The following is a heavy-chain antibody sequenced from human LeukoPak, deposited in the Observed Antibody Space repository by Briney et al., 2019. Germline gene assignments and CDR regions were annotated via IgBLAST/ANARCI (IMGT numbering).Heavy chain of an antibody. CDR3: ARAPIYSYGLPYAFDI. Sequence: GGSLRLSCAASGFTFSSYSMNWVRQAPGKGLEWVSSISSGNSYIYYADSVKGRFTISRDNAKNSLYLQMNSLRAEDTAVYYCARAPIYSYGLPYAFDIWGQGTMVTVSS. V-gene: IGHV3-21*01. J-gene: IGHJ3*02. CDR2: ISSGNSYI. D-gene: IGHD5-18*01. CDR1: GFTFSSYS.